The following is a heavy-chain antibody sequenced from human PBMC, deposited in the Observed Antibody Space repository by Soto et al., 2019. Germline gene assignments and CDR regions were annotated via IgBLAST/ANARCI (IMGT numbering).Heavy chain of an antibody. CDR1: GFSLSDHW. Sequence: EVQLVESGGGLVQPGGSLRLACVASGFSLSDHWMHWVRQVPGKGLVHVSRIRTDGGYTNYADFVEGRFTISRDNAKNTLYLQMNSLRAEDTAVYFCARQRREYYDFWSGYSQYYYGMDVWGQGTTVTVSS. D-gene: IGHD3-3*01. CDR3: ARQRREYYDFWSGYSQYYYGMDV. CDR2: IRTDGGYT. V-gene: IGHV3-74*01. J-gene: IGHJ6*02.